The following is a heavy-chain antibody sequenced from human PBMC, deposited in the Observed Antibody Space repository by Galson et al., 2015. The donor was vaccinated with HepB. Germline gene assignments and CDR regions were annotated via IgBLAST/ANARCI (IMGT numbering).Heavy chain of an antibody. D-gene: IGHD4-17*01. J-gene: IGHJ4*02. V-gene: IGHV3-11*06. CDR2: ISSSSSYT. CDR1: GFTFSDYY. Sequence: SLRLSCAASGFTFSDYYMSWIRQAPGKGLEWVSYISSSSSYTNYADSVKGRFTISRDNAKNSLYLQMNSLRAEDTAVYYCARDRYGDYLVDYWGQGTLVTVSS. CDR3: ARDRYGDYLVDY.